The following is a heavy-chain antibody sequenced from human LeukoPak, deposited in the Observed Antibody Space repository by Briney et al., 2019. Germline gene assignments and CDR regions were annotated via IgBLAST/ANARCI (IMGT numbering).Heavy chain of an antibody. Sequence: GGSLRLSCEVSEFTFSNYAMSWVRQAPGKGLEWVSAISGSGGTAYYADSVKGRFTISKDNSKNTLYLQMNSLRAEDTAVYYCAKKGYYDGSGYYMYYFDHWGQGTLVTVSS. J-gene: IGHJ4*02. CDR1: EFTFSNYA. D-gene: IGHD3-22*01. V-gene: IGHV3-23*01. CDR2: ISGSGGTA. CDR3: AKKGYYDGSGYYMYYFDH.